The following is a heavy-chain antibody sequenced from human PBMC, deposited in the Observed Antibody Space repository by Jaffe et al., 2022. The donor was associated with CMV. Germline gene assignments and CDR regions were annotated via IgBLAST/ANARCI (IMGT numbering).Heavy chain of an antibody. V-gene: IGHV3-74*01. Sequence: EVQLVESGGGLVQPGGSLRLSCAASGFTFSSYWMHWVRQAPGKGLVWVSRINSDGSSTTYADSVKGRFTISRDNAKNTVYLQMNSLRADDTAVYYCARGGRGGNAAFDIWGQGTMVTVSS. CDR2: INSDGSST. D-gene: IGHD2-15*01. J-gene: IGHJ3*02. CDR3: ARGGRGGNAAFDI. CDR1: GFTFSSYW.